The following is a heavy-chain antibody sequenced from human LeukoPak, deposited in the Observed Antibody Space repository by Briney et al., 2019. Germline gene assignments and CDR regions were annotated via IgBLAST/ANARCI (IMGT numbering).Heavy chain of an antibody. CDR2: ISTSSSYI. D-gene: IGHD6-13*01. Sequence: GGSLRLSCAASGFTFSSYAMSWVRQAPGKGLEWVSFISTSSSYIYYADSVKGRFTISRDNAKNSLYLQMNSLRDEDTAVYYCARGSSSWYYFDYWGQGTLITVSS. J-gene: IGHJ4*02. V-gene: IGHV3-21*01. CDR1: GFTFSSYA. CDR3: ARGSSSWYYFDY.